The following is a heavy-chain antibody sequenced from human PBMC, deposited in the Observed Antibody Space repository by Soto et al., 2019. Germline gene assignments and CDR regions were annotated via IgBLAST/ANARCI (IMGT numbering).Heavy chain of an antibody. Sequence: TLSLTCTVSCGSISSGGYSWSWIRQPPGKGLEWIGYIYHSGSTYYNPSLKSRVTISVDRSKNQFSLKLSSVTAADTAVYYCARRWRWELAVFDYWGQGTLVTVSS. V-gene: IGHV4-30-2*01. D-gene: IGHD1-26*01. CDR3: ARRWRWELAVFDY. CDR2: IYHSGST. CDR1: CGSISSGGYS. J-gene: IGHJ4*02.